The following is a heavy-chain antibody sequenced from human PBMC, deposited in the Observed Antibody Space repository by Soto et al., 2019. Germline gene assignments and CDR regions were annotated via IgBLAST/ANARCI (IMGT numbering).Heavy chain of an antibody. CDR2: IYSGGST. D-gene: IGHD3-10*01. CDR1: VFTVSSNY. Sequence: GWSLRLSCASSVFTVSSNYMSWVRQAPGKGLEWVSVIYSGGSTYYADSVKGRFTISRDNSKNTLYLQMNSLRAEDTAVYYCARDREGRFDPWGQGTLVTVSS. J-gene: IGHJ5*02. V-gene: IGHV3-53*01. CDR3: ARDREGRFDP.